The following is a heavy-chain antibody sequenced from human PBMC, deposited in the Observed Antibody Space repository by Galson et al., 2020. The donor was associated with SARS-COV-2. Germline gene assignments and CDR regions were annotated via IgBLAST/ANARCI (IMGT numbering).Heavy chain of an antibody. V-gene: IGHV1-3*01. Sequence: ASVKVSCKASGYTFTSYAMHWVRQAPGQRLEWMGWINAGNGNTKYSQKFQGRVTITRDTSASTAYMELSSLRSEDTAVYYCARDWSSHDYGDYVPYWGQGTLVTVSA. D-gene: IGHD4-17*01. CDR3: ARDWSSHDYGDYVPY. J-gene: IGHJ4*02. CDR2: INAGNGNT. CDR1: GYTFTSYA.